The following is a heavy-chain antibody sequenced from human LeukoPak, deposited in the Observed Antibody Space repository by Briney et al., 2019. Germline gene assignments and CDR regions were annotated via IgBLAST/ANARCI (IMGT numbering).Heavy chain of an antibody. Sequence: ASVKVSCEASGYTFTSYGLSWVRQAPGQGLEWMGWISPNNGNTAHAQNLQGRVTMTTDTSTNTAYMDLRSLRSDDTAVYYCARGDSSFDYWGQGTLVTVSS. CDR1: GYTFTSYG. J-gene: IGHJ4*02. CDR3: ARGDSSFDY. CDR2: ISPNNGNT. V-gene: IGHV1-18*01. D-gene: IGHD6-6*01.